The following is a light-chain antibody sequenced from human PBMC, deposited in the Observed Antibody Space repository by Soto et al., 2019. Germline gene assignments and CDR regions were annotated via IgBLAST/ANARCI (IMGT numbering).Light chain of an antibody. J-gene: IGLJ2*01. V-gene: IGLV1-51*02. Sequence: QAVVTQPPSVSAAPGQKVTISCSGSSSNIGNNYVSWYQQFPGTAPKLLIYENDKRPSGIPDRFSASKSGTSATLGITGLQTGDEADYYCGAWDSSLSAGVFGGGTKLTVL. CDR1: SSNIGNNY. CDR3: GAWDSSLSAGV. CDR2: END.